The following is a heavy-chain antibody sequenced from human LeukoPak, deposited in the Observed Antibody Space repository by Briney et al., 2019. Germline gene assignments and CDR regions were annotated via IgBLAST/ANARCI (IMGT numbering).Heavy chain of an antibody. CDR2: VYYSGST. CDR3: ARSFSYYYFYMDV. J-gene: IGHJ6*03. CDR1: GGSIRSYY. Sequence: SETLSLTCTVSGGSIRSYYWNWIRQAPGKGLEWIGYVYYSGSTSYNPSLKSRVTISVDTSMTQFSLKVSSVTAADTAVYYCARSFSYYYFYMDVWGKGTTVTVSS. V-gene: IGHV4-59*01. D-gene: IGHD3-3*01.